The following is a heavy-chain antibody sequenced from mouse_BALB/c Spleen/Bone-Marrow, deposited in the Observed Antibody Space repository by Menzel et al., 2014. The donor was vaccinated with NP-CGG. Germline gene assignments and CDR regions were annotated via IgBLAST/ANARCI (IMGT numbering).Heavy chain of an antibody. D-gene: IGHD2-14*01. V-gene: IGHV1S81*02. CDR3: ASYRGAY. Sequence: QVQLQRSGAELVKPGASVKLSCKASGYTFTSYWMHWVKQRPGQGLEWIGEINPSNGRTNYNEKFKIKATLTVDKSSSTAYMQRSGVTSEDSAVYYCASYRGAYWGQGTLVTVSA. J-gene: IGHJ3*01. CDR2: INPSNGRT. CDR1: GYTFTSYW.